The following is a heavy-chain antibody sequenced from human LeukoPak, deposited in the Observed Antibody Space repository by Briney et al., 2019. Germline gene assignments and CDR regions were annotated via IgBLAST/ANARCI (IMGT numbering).Heavy chain of an antibody. CDR1: GFTFSSYS. D-gene: IGHD2-21*01. Sequence: GGSLRLSCAASGFTFSSYSMNWVRQAPGKGLEWVSYISSSSSTIYYADSVKGRFTISRDNAKNSLYLQMNSLRAEDTAVYYCARITFVVEGYGMDVWGQGTTVTISS. CDR2: ISSSSSTI. V-gene: IGHV3-48*04. J-gene: IGHJ6*02. CDR3: ARITFVVEGYGMDV.